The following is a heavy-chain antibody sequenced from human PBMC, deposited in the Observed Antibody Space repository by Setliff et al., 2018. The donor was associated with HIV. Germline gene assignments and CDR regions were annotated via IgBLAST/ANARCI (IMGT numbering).Heavy chain of an antibody. D-gene: IGHD5-18*01. CDR1: GYTLTTYG. CDR3: ARGRGYTYDFQY. Sequence: ASVKVSCKASGYTLTTYGISWVRQAPGQGLDWMGIINPSDGTKIYAQNFQGRVTMTRDTSTSTVYMELSSLTSGDTAVYYCARGRGYTYDFQYWGQGTLVTVSS. J-gene: IGHJ4*02. V-gene: IGHV1-46*01. CDR2: INPSDGTK.